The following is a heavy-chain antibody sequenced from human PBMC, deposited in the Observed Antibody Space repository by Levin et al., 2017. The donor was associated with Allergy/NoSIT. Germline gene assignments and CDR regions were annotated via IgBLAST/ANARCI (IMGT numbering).Heavy chain of an antibody. V-gene: IGHV4-28*01. CDR2: VYYHGRT. D-gene: IGHD5-24*01. CDR3: ARTRGGYNVFDS. CDR1: GYSISRDNW. J-gene: IGHJ4*02. Sequence: PSETLSLTCAVSGYSISRDNWWGWIRQPPGKGLEWIGYVYYHGRTYCNPSLKSRLTMSVDTSTNQFSLKLSSVTAVDTAVYYCARTRGGYNVFDSWGQGIPVTVSS.